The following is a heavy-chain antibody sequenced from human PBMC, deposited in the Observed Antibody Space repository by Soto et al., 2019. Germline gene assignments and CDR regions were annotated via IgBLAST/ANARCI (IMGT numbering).Heavy chain of an antibody. CDR2: IIPIFGTA. CDR1: GGTFSSYA. CDR3: ARDGDYLHAFDI. D-gene: IGHD3-16*01. V-gene: IGHV1-69*13. Sequence: SVKVSCKASGGTFSSYAISWVRQAPGQGLEWMGGIIPIFGTANYAQKFKGRVTITADESTSTAYMELSSLRSEDTAVYYCARDGDYLHAFDIWGQGTTVTVSS. J-gene: IGHJ3*02.